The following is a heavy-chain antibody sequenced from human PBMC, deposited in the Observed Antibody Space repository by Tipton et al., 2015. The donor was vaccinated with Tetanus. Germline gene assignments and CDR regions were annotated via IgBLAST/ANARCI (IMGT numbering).Heavy chain of an antibody. D-gene: IGHD3-16*02. Sequence: LRLSCAASGFTFSSYSMNWVRQAPGKGLEWIGRIYTSGSTNYNPSLKSRVTMSVDTSKNQFSLKLSSVTAADTAVYYCARGEMSSFDYWGQGTLVTVSS. J-gene: IGHJ4*02. CDR3: ARGEMSSFDY. V-gene: IGHV4-59*10. CDR1: GFTFSSYS. CDR2: IYTSGST.